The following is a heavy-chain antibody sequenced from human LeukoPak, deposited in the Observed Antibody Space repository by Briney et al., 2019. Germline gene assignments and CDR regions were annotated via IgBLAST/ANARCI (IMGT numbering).Heavy chain of an antibody. J-gene: IGHJ4*02. Sequence: ASVKVSCKASGYTFTSYDINWVRQATGQGLEWMGWMNPNSGNTGYAQKFQGRVTMTRNTSISTAYMELSSLRSEDTAVYYCARGTPYYYDSSGYVLGDYWGQGTLVTVSS. CDR1: GYTFTSYD. V-gene: IGHV1-8*01. CDR2: MNPNSGNT. D-gene: IGHD3-22*01. CDR3: ARGTPYYYDSSGYVLGDY.